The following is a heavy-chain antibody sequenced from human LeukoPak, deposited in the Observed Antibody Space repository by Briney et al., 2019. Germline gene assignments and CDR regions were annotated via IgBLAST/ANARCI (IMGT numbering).Heavy chain of an antibody. D-gene: IGHD2-15*01. CDR1: GFTLSSYA. V-gene: IGHV3-23*01. CDR3: AKAPVTTCRGAFCYPFDY. J-gene: IGHJ4*02. Sequence: GGSLRLSCAASGFTLSSYAMSWVRQAPGKGLEWVSAISDTGNTYHADSVKGRFTISRDSSKNTLFLQMNRLKPEDAAVYYCAKAPVTTCRGAFCYPFDYWGLGTLVTVSS. CDR2: ISDTGNT.